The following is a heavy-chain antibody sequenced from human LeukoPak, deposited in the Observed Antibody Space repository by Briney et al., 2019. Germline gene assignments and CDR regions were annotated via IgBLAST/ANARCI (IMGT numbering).Heavy chain of an antibody. CDR1: GFTLSNYW. Sequence: PGGSLRLSCAASGFTLSNYWMHWVLQAPGKGLVLVSRIKSDGRPNYAASVKGRFTISRDNAKNTLSLKMTSLRAEDTGVYSCARAPSEIGGYYPESFRHWGQGTLVTVSS. J-gene: IGHJ1*01. CDR3: ARAPSEIGGYYPESFRH. D-gene: IGHD3-22*01. CDR2: IKSDGRP. V-gene: IGHV3-74*01.